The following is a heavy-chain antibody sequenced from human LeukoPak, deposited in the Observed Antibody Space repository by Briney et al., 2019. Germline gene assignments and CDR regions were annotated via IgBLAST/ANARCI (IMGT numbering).Heavy chain of an antibody. D-gene: IGHD3-3*01. V-gene: IGHV4-61*02. Sequence: SETLSLTCTVSGGSVSSGSYYWSWIRQPAGKGLEWIGRIYTSGSTNYNPSLKSRVTISVDTSKNQFSLKLSSVTAADTAVYYCARDFLSPYYDFWSGYYTGGAFDIWGQGTMVTVSS. CDR1: GGSVSSGSYY. CDR2: IYTSGST. CDR3: ARDFLSPYYDFWSGYYTGGAFDI. J-gene: IGHJ3*02.